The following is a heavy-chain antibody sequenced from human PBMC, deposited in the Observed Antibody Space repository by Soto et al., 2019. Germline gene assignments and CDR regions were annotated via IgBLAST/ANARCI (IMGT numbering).Heavy chain of an antibody. Sequence: ASVKVSCKASGYTFTSYDINWVRQATGQGLEWMGWMIPNSGNTGYAQKFQGRVTMTRNTSISTAYMELSSLRSEDTAVYYCARSKRFLEWLLTQNWFDPWGQGTLVTV. D-gene: IGHD3-3*01. V-gene: IGHV1-8*01. CDR1: GYTFTSYD. CDR3: ARSKRFLEWLLTQNWFDP. J-gene: IGHJ5*02. CDR2: MIPNSGNT.